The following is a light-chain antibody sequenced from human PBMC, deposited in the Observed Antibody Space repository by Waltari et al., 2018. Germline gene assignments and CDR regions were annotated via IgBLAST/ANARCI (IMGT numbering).Light chain of an antibody. V-gene: IGLV1-44*01. CDR2: NNN. CDR3: AAWDDSLNGPV. J-gene: IGLJ2*01. CDR1: NSNIGSNT. Sequence: QSVLTQPPSASGTPGQRVTISCSGSNSNIGSNTVDWYQQLPGTAPKLLIYNNNQGPAGVPDRFSGSKSGTSASLVISGLQAEDEANYYCAAWDDSLNGPVFGGGTKLTVL.